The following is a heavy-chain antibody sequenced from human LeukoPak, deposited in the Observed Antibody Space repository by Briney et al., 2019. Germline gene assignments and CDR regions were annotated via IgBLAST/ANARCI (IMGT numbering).Heavy chain of an antibody. J-gene: IGHJ3*02. CDR3: AKDQWPWFGNSDAFDI. CDR2: ISGSGGST. V-gene: IGHV3-23*01. Sequence: GGSLRLSCAASGFTFSSYAMSWVRQAPGKGLEWVSAISGSGGSTYYADSVKGRFTISRDNSKNTLYLQMNSLRAEDTAVYYCAKDQWPWFGNSDAFDIWGQGTMVTVSS. CDR1: GFTFSSYA. D-gene: IGHD3-10*01.